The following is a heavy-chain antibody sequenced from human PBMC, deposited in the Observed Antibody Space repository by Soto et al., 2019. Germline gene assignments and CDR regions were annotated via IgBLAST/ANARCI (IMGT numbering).Heavy chain of an antibody. CDR2: IIPIFGTA. CDR3: ARGGTTGTSDYYYYCGMDV. CDR1: GGTFSSYA. Sequence: QVQLVQSGAEVKKPGSSVKVSCKASGGTFSSYAISWVRQAPGQGLEWMGGIIPIFGTANYAQKFQGRVTITADESTSTAYMELSSLRSEDTAVYYCARGGTTGTSDYYYYCGMDVWGQGTTVTVSS. V-gene: IGHV1-69*01. D-gene: IGHD1-1*01. J-gene: IGHJ6*02.